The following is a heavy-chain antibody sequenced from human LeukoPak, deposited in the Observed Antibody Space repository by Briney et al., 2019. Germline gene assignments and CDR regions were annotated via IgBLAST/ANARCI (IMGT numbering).Heavy chain of an antibody. D-gene: IGHD2-2*01. J-gene: IGHJ4*02. CDR2: ISYDENNK. V-gene: IGHV3-30-3*01. Sequence: GGSLRLSCVVTGFTLTTYTIYWVRQAPGKGLEWVAIISYDENNKYYADSVKGRFTISRDISTDTLWLQMDSLRTEDTAVYYCAKGPLRGTAAAIDYWGQGTLVTVSS. CDR1: GFTLTTYT. CDR3: AKGPLRGTAAAIDY.